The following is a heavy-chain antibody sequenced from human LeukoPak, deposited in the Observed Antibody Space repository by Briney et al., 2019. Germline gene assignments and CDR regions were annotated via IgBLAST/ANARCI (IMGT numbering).Heavy chain of an antibody. J-gene: IGHJ4*02. CDR2: ISYDAINK. D-gene: IGHD1-26*01. Sequence: GGSLRLSCTASGFTFGDYAMTWVRQAPGKGLEWVAVISYDAINKYYADSVKGRFTISRDNSKNTVYLQMNSLTAEDTAVYFCAKAWRGGSYVDRHFDYWGQGTLVTVSS. CDR3: AKAWRGGSYVDRHFDY. CDR1: GFTFGDYA. V-gene: IGHV3-30-3*02.